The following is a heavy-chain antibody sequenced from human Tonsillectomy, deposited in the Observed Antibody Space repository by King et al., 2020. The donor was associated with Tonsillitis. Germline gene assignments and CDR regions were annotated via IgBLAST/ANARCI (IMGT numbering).Heavy chain of an antibody. CDR2: ISYSGST. CDR1: DGSISSSSYY. Sequence: QLQESGPGLVKPSETLSLTCTVSDGSISSSSYYWSWIRQPPGKGLEWIGSISYSGSTYYNPSLKSRVTISVDTSKNQFSLKLSSVTAADPAMYCCARGYCSGGSCSSPAYYYGMDVWGQGTTVTVSS. J-gene: IGHJ6*02. V-gene: IGHV4-39*01. D-gene: IGHD2-15*01. CDR3: ARGYCSGGSCSSPAYYYGMDV.